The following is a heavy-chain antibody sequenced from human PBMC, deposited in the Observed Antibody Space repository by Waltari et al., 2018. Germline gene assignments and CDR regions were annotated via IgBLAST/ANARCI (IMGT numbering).Heavy chain of an antibody. CDR3: AREGHFRTASGSVYYYYALDV. Sequence: QVQLVQSGAEVKKPGASVKVSCKASGYTFTSYAIHWVRQAPGQGLEWVGWINAGEVCKRGSQNVEGRGTVTRDRSASTAYMELSSLRSEDTAVYFCAREGHFRTASGSVYYYYALDVWGLGTTVTVSS. CDR2: INAGEVCK. CDR1: GYTFTSYA. D-gene: IGHD2-15*01. J-gene: IGHJ6*02. V-gene: IGHV1-3*01.